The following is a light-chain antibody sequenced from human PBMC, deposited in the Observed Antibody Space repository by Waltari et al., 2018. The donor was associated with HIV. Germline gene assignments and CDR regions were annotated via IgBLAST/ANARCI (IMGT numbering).Light chain of an antibody. CDR2: KDS. CDR3: QSADSSGTYVV. J-gene: IGLJ2*01. Sequence: SYKLTQPPSVSVSPGQTAMITCSGDALPKQYSYWFQQKPGQAPVVVIYKDSERPSGIPERFSGSSSGTAATLTISGVQAEEEADYYCQSADSSGTYVVFGGGTKLTVL. V-gene: IGLV3-25*02. CDR1: ALPKQY.